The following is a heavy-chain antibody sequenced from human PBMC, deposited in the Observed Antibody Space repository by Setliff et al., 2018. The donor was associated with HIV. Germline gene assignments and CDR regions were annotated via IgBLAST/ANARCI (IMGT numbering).Heavy chain of an antibody. CDR3: ARQTYYYDNSGHNWFDP. Sequence: NPSETLSLTCTVSGGSISSYCWNWIRQSPGRGLEWIGYINTSGTTNYNPSLKSRVTISVDTSKNQFSLKLSSVTAADTAVYFCARQTYYYDNSGHNWFDPWGQGTLVTVSS. J-gene: IGHJ5*02. D-gene: IGHD3-22*01. CDR1: GGSISSYC. V-gene: IGHV4-4*09. CDR2: INTSGTT.